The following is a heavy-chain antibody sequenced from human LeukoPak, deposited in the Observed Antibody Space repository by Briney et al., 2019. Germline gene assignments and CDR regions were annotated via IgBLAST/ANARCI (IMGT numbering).Heavy chain of an antibody. D-gene: IGHD3-3*01. Sequence: GGSLRLSCTASGFTFGDYAMSWVRQAPGKGLEWVGFIRSKAYGGTTEYAASVKGRFTISRDDSKSIAYLQMNSLKTEDTAVYYCTRVRPPPDFWSGYNIDYRGQGTLVTVSS. V-gene: IGHV3-49*04. CDR1: GFTFGDYA. CDR3: TRVRPPPDFWSGYNIDY. CDR2: IRSKAYGGTT. J-gene: IGHJ4*02.